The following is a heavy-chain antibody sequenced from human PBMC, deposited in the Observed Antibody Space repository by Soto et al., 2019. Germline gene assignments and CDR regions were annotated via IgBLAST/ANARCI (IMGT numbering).Heavy chain of an antibody. D-gene: IGHD6-19*01. Sequence: ASVNVSCKASGYTFTGYYIYWVRQAPGQGLECLGWMNPNSGGTSYAQKFQGRVTMTRDTSISTAYMELSRLRSDDTAVYYCARDVAGEDYFDSWGQGTRVTVSS. J-gene: IGHJ4*02. CDR1: GYTFTGYY. V-gene: IGHV1-2*02. CDR2: MNPNSGGT. CDR3: ARDVAGEDYFDS.